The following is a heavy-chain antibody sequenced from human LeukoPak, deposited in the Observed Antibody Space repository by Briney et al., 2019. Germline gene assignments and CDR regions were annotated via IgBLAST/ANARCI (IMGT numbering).Heavy chain of an antibody. CDR1: GFTFSSYW. CDR2: IKQSGSEK. D-gene: IGHD3-9*01. CDR3: ARENYDILTYFGTGMDV. V-gene: IGHV3-7*04. Sequence: GGSLRLPCAASGFTFSSYWMSWVRQAPGKGLEWVANIKQSGSEKNYVDSLKGRFTISRDNAKNSLYLQMNSLRAEDTAVYHCARENYDILTYFGTGMDVWGQGTTVTVSS. J-gene: IGHJ6*02.